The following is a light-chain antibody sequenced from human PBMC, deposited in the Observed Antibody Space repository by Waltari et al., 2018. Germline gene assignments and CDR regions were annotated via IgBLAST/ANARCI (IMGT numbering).Light chain of an antibody. V-gene: IGLV2-14*01. Sequence: QSALTQPASVSGSPGHTITSSCTGISRDIGSFTPDHWYQQHPGKAPKLMIFEVTNRPPGISNRFSGSKSDNTAFLTISGLQAEDEAEYDCSSYSSSTSLCVFGTGTKVTVL. CDR3: SSYSSSTSLCV. CDR1: SRDIGSFTP. J-gene: IGLJ1*01. CDR2: EVT.